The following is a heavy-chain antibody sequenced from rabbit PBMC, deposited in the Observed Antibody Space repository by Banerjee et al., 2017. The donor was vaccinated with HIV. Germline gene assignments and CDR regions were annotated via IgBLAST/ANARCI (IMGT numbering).Heavy chain of an antibody. CDR3: ARDLAGVIGWNFNL. CDR2: IYADSSSSA. D-gene: IGHD4-1*01. CDR1: GFSLSSSYN. V-gene: IGHV1S45*01. J-gene: IGHJ4*01. Sequence: QEQLEESGGDLVKPEGSLTLTCTASGFSLSSSYNMSWVRQAPGKGLEWIGIIYADSSSSAYHANWAKGRFTISKTSSTTVTLQMTSLTAADTATYFCARDLAGVIGWNFNLWGQGTLVTVS.